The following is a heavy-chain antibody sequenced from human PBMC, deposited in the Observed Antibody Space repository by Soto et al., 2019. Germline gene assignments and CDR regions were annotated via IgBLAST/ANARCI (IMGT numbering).Heavy chain of an antibody. Sequence: GGSLRLSCAASGFTCSSYSMNWVRQAPGKGLEWVSSISSSSSYIYYADSVKGRFTISRDNAKNSLYLQMNSLRAEDTAVYSCAKSRYSDSSGDFYDYWGQGTLVTVSS. CDR1: GFTCSSYS. CDR2: ISSSSSYI. CDR3: AKSRYSDSSGDFYDY. D-gene: IGHD3-22*01. J-gene: IGHJ4*02. V-gene: IGHV3-21*04.